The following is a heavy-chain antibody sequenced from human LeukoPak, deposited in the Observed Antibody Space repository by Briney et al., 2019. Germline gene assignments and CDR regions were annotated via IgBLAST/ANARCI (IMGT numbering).Heavy chain of an antibody. CDR1: GFTFSSYG. J-gene: IGHJ4*02. Sequence: GGTLRLSCSASGFTFSSYGMTWVRQGPGKGLEWVSTISGTGGTTYYADSVKGRFTISRDNAKNTLYLQMNSLRAEDTAVYYCARRRIAAADYWGQGTLVTVSS. CDR2: ISGTGGTT. CDR3: ARRRIAAADY. V-gene: IGHV3-23*01. D-gene: IGHD6-13*01.